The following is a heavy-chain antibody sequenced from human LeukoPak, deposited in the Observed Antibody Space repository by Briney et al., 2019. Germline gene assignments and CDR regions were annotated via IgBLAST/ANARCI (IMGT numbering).Heavy chain of an antibody. D-gene: IGHD2-2*02. V-gene: IGHV3-7*01. CDR1: GFTFSSYW. CDR3: AGRRTLGYCSSTSCYRVV. J-gene: IGHJ6*04. CDR2: IKQDGSEK. Sequence: GGSLRLSCAASGFTFSSYWMSWVRQAPGKGLEWVANIKQDGSEKYYVDSVKGRFTLSRDNAKNSLYLQMNSLRAEDTAVYYCAGRRTLGYCSSTSCYRVVWGKGTTVTVSS.